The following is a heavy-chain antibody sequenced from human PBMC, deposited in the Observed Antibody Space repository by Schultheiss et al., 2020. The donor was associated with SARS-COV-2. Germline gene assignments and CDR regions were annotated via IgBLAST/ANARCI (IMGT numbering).Heavy chain of an antibody. J-gene: IGHJ5*02. CDR1: GFTFGTYN. CDR2: IRSSGRDI. CDR3: VRDRSWWTPYNCFDL. Sequence: GGSLRLSCAASGFTFGTYNMHWVRQAPGKGLEFVASIRSSGRDIYYADSMQGRFTVSRDNAKNSLYLQMHSLRAEDTAVYYCVRDRSWWTPYNCFDLWGRGTLVTVSS. V-gene: IGHV3-21*01. D-gene: IGHD2-15*01.